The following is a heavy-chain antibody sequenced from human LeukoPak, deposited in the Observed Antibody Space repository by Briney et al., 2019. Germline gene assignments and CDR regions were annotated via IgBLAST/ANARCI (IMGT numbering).Heavy chain of an antibody. Sequence: GGSLRLSCAASGFTVSSNYMSWVRQGPGTGLEWVSVIYSGGSTYSVKGRFTISRDNSKNTLYLQMNSLRAEDTAVYYCASGSGSYRTPYYYMDVRGTGTTVTVSS. CDR3: ASGSGSYRTPYYYMDV. V-gene: IGHV3-53*01. J-gene: IGHJ6*03. CDR2: IYSGGST. CDR1: GFTVSSNY. D-gene: IGHD3-10*01.